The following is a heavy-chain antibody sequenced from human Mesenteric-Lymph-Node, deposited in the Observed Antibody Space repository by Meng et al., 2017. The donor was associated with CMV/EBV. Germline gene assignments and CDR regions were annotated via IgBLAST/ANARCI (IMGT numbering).Heavy chain of an antibody. D-gene: IGHD3-3*01. CDR3: ARPRSGFYFQPFDY. CDR1: GDSISSSSYY. V-gene: IGHV4-39*07. Sequence: SETLSLTCSVSGDSISSSSYYWGWIRQPPGKGLEWIGSISYSGTTYQSPSLKSRLTISVDTSKDQFSLKLRSVTAADTAVYYCARPRSGFYFQPFDYWGQGTLVTGSS. J-gene: IGHJ4*02. CDR2: ISYSGTT.